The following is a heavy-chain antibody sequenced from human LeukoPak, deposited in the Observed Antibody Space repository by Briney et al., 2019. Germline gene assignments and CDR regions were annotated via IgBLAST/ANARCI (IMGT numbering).Heavy chain of an antibody. J-gene: IGHJ5*02. CDR3: ARAGDDCSSTSCYTQQNNWFDP. D-gene: IGHD2-2*02. CDR2: IYHSGST. Sequence: SETLSLTCTVSGYSISSGYYWGWIRQPPGKGLEWIGSIYHSGSTYYNPSLKSRVTISVDTSKNQFSLKLSSVTAADTAVYYCARAGDDCSSTSCYTQQNNWFDPWGQGTLVTASS. V-gene: IGHV4-38-2*02. CDR1: GYSISSGYY.